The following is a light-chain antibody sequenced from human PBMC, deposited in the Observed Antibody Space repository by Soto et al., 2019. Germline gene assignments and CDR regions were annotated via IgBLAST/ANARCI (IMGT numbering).Light chain of an antibody. Sequence: EIVMTQSPATLSVSPGERATLSCRASQSVSSNLAWYQQKPGQAPRLLIYGASTRATGIPARFSGSGSGTEFTLTISSLQSEDFAVYDCQQYNNWPRGTFGQGTKVDIK. J-gene: IGKJ1*01. CDR3: QQYNNWPRGT. CDR2: GAS. CDR1: QSVSSN. V-gene: IGKV3-15*01.